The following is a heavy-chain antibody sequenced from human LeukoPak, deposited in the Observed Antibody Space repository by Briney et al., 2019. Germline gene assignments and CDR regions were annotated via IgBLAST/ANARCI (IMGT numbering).Heavy chain of an antibody. CDR2: INPSGGST. D-gene: IGHD3-22*01. CDR1: GYTFTSYY. J-gene: IGHJ3*01. CDR3: ARSDYYDSSGYLR. Sequence: ASVKVSWKASGYTFTSYYMHWVRQAAGQGLEWKGIINPSGGSTSYAQKFQGRVTMTRDMSTSTVYMELSSLRSEDTAVYYRARSDYYDSSGYLRWGQGTMVTVSS. V-gene: IGHV1-46*01.